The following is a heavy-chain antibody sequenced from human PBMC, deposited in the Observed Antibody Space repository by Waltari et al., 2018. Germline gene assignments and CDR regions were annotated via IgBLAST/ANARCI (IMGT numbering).Heavy chain of an antibody. CDR2: IYHSGST. J-gene: IGHJ4*02. CDR3: ARQGGY. V-gene: IGHV4-38-2*01. Sequence: QVQLQESGPGLVKPSETLSLTCDVSGYSISSGYYWGWIRQPPGKGLEWIGSIYHSGSTYYNPSLKSRVTISVDTSKNQFSLKLSSVTAADTAVYYCARQGGYWGQGTLVTVSS. CDR1: GYSISSGYY.